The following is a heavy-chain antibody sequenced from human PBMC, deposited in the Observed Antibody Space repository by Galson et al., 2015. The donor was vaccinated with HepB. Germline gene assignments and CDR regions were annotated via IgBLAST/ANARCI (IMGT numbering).Heavy chain of an antibody. V-gene: IGHV4-39*01. Sequence: SETLSLTCTVSGGSITSTSYFWGWIRQAPGQGLEWVGSFYFSGITHYKPSLKSRVAIPVDTSKNQFSLRLSSVTAADTAVYYCARSGRHTVTEVPEGAFDLWGQGTMVTVSP. CDR2: FYFSGIT. D-gene: IGHD2-21*01. CDR3: ARSGRHTVTEVPEGAFDL. CDR1: GGSITSTSYF. J-gene: IGHJ3*01.